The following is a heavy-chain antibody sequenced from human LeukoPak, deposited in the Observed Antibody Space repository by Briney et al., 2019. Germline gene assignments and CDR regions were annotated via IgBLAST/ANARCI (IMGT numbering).Heavy chain of an antibody. CDR2: INPSGGST. V-gene: IGHV1-46*01. D-gene: IGHD6-13*01. J-gene: IGHJ4*02. CDR1: GYTFTSYY. CDR3: ARDPPAGTDNSNFDY. Sequence: ASVKVSCKASGYTFTSYYMHWVRQAPGQGLEWMGIINPSGGSTSYAQKFQGRVTMTRDTSTSTVYMELSSLRSEDTAVYYCARDPPAGTDNSNFDYWGQGTLVTVSS.